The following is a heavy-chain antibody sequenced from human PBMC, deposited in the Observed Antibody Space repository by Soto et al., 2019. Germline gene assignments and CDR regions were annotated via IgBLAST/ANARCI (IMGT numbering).Heavy chain of an antibody. Sequence: QDQLVESGGGVVQPGRSLRLSCAASGLTIKNYGMYWVRQPPGKGLEWVSFIWYDGGWKNYADSVRGRFIISRDNSNDTLYLQMNSLTVEDTAVYHCARGNYLSNYDHGLGVWGPGTTVTVSS. V-gene: IGHV3-33*01. J-gene: IGHJ6*02. CDR3: ARGNYLSNYDHGLGV. CDR2: IWYDGGWK. D-gene: IGHD3-10*01. CDR1: GLTIKNYG.